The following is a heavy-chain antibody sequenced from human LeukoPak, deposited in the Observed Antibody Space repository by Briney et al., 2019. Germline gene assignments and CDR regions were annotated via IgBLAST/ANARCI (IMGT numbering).Heavy chain of an antibody. D-gene: IGHD3-22*01. Sequence: GGSLRLSCAASGFTFSSYAMSWVRQAPGKGLEWVSGISDSVSTTDYADPVKGRFTISRDNSKNTLYLQMNSLRAEDTAVYYCAKGHFKDSSGYYPYYFDYWGQGTLVTVSS. V-gene: IGHV3-23*01. CDR3: AKGHFKDSSGYYPYYFDY. CDR2: ISDSVSTT. J-gene: IGHJ4*02. CDR1: GFTFSSYA.